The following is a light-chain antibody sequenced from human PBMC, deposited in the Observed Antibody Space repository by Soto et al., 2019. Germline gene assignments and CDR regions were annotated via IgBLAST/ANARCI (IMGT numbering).Light chain of an antibody. CDR2: DVT. V-gene: IGLV2-14*01. CDR3: ISYASINTYV. CDR1: SSDVGGYDY. J-gene: IGLJ1*01. Sequence: QSVLTPPASVSGSPGHSITISCTGTSSDVGGYDYVSWYQQHPGKAPKLMIYDVTNRPSGVSNRFSGSKSGNTASLTISGLQAEDEADYYCISYASINTYVFGTGTKVTVL.